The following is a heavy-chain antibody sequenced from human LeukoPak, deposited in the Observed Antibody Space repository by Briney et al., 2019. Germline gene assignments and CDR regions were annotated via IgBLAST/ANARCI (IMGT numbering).Heavy chain of an antibody. CDR3: ARDFPYYDSSGKGYFDY. J-gene: IGHJ4*02. Sequence: AAVKVSCKASGYTFTSYGISWVRQAPGQGLEWMGWISTYNGNTNYAQKLQGRVTMTPDTSTSTDYMVLRSLRSDDTAVYYCARDFPYYDSSGKGYFDYWGQGTLVTVSS. CDR1: GYTFTSYG. CDR2: ISTYNGNT. D-gene: IGHD3-22*01. V-gene: IGHV1-18*01.